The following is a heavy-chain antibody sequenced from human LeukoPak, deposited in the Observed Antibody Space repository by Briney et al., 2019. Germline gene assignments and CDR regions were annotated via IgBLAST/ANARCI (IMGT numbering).Heavy chain of an antibody. CDR2: IWDDGSKK. CDR1: GFTFSNYG. D-gene: IGHD2-21*02. J-gene: IGHJ3*02. CDR3: ARGRYCGGDCLGAFDI. V-gene: IGHV3-33*01. Sequence: GGSLRLSCAAPGFTFSNYGMHWVRQTPGKGLEWVAVIWDDGSKKYYADSVKGRFTISRDNPKNTLYLQMNSLRAEDTAVYYCARGRYCGGDCLGAFDIWGQGTMVTVSS.